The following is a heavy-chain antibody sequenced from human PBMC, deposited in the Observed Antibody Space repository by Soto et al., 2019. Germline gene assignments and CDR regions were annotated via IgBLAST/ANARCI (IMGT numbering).Heavy chain of an antibody. CDR2: ISSSSSTI. CDR1: GFTFSSYS. CDR3: AGLLGGYSYGPRYYYYGMDV. J-gene: IGHJ6*02. V-gene: IGHV3-48*02. Sequence: EVQLVESGGGLVQPGGSLRLSCAASGFTFSSYSMNWVRQAPGKGLEWVSYISSSSSTIYYADSVKGRFTISRDNAKYPLYRQMNSLRDEDTAVYYCAGLLGGYSYGPRYYYYGMDVWGQGTTVTVSS. D-gene: IGHD5-18*01.